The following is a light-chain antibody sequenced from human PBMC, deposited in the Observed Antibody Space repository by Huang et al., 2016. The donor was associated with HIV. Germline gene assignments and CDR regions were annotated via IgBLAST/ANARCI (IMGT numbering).Light chain of an antibody. Sequence: EIVMTQSPATLSVSPGERVTLSCRASQSLSSQLAWYQQKRGQAPRLLIYGVSTRATDIPARFSGSGSGTDFTLTINSLQSEDFGTYYCQQYNDWPLTFGQGTEVEIK. CDR3: QQYNDWPLT. V-gene: IGKV3-15*01. CDR1: QSLSSQ. CDR2: GVS. J-gene: IGKJ1*01.